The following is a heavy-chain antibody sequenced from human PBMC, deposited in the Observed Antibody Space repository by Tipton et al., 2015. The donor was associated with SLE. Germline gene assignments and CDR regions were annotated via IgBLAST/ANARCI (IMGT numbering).Heavy chain of an antibody. CDR1: GFTFRRYW. Sequence: SLRLSCAASGFTFRRYWIHWVRQAPGKGLVWASRISSDGSSTSYADSVKGRFTISRDNAKNTVYLQMNSLRAEDTAVYYCVREFVVPAAIRDHYGMDAWGPGTTVTVSS. CDR2: ISSDGSST. D-gene: IGHD2-2*01. CDR3: VREFVVPAAIRDHYGMDA. J-gene: IGHJ6*02. V-gene: IGHV3-74*01.